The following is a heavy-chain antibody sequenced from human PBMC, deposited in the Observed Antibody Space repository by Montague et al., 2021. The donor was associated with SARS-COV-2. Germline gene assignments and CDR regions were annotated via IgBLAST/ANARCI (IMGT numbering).Heavy chain of an antibody. V-gene: IGHV4-34*01. CDR1: GGSFSGYW. D-gene: IGHD5-24*01. Sequence: SETLSLTCAVYGGSFSGYWWTWIRQSPGKGLEWIGGINHSGRTNYNPSLKGRVTISVDTSKNQFSLDLTSVTAADTAVYYCARGPSRLATQEFYFGYWGQGTLVSVSS. CDR2: INHSGRT. CDR3: ARGPSRLATQEFYFGY. J-gene: IGHJ4*02.